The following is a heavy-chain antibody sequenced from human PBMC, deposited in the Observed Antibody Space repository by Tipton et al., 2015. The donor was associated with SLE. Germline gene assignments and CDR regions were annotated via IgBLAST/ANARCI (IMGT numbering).Heavy chain of an antibody. Sequence: TLSLTCTVSGGSISSGSCYWSWIRQPAGKGLEWIGRIYTSGSTNYNPSLKSRVTISVDTSKNQFSLKLSSVTAADTAVYYCARRRRAAAGRSYWYFDLWGRGTLVTVSS. CDR2: IYTSGST. CDR3: ARRRRAAAGRSYWYFDL. CDR1: GGSISSGSCY. J-gene: IGHJ2*01. V-gene: IGHV4-61*02. D-gene: IGHD6-13*01.